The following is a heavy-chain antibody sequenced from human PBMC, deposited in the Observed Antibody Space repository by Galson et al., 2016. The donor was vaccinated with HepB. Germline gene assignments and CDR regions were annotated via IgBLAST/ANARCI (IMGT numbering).Heavy chain of an antibody. V-gene: IGHV4-4*02. CDR1: GGSISSSNW. CDR3: AIDQAGEAQRRPLGY. D-gene: IGHD1-14*01. CDR2: IYHTGST. J-gene: IGHJ4*02. Sequence: SETLSLTCAVSGGSISSSNWWSWVRQPPGKGLEWIGEIYHTGSTNYSPSLKSRLTISVDKSKNQLSLKLSSVTAADTAVYYCAIDQAGEAQRRPLGYWGQGTLVTVSS.